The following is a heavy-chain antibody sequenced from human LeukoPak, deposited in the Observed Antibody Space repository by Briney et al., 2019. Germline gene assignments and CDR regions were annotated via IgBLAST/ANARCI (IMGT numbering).Heavy chain of an antibody. CDR2: INHSGST. CDR1: GGAFSGYY. J-gene: IGHJ4*02. D-gene: IGHD4-17*01. V-gene: IGHV4-34*01. Sequence: SETLSLTCAVYGGAFSGYYWSWIRQPPGKGLEWIGEINHSGSTNYNPSLKSRVTISVDTSRNQFSLKLSSVTAADTAVYYCARISELMTTVTYFDYWGQGTLVTVSS. CDR3: ARISELMTTVTYFDY.